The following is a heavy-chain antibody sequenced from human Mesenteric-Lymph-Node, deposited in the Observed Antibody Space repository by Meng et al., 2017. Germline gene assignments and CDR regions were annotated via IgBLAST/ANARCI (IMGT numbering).Heavy chain of an antibody. J-gene: IGHJ4*02. CDR1: GFTFSTYS. Sequence: GESLKFSCAASGFTFSTYSMNWVRQAPGKGLEWVSSISSSSSYIYYADSVKGRFTISRDNAKNSLYLQMNSLRSEDTAVYYCAREGIYDTTAYYNPDYWGQGTVVTVSS. CDR3: AREGIYDTTAYYNPDY. D-gene: IGHD3-22*01. CDR2: ISSSSSYI. V-gene: IGHV3-21*01.